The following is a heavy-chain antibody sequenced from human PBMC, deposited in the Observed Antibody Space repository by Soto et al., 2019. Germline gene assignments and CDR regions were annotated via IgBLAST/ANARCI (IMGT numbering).Heavy chain of an antibody. D-gene: IGHD6-19*01. J-gene: IGHJ5*02. Sequence: VQLVESGGGLVKPGGSLRLSCAASGFTLSSYSMNWVRQAPGKGLEWVSSISSSSSYIYYADSVKGRFTISRDNAQNSLYLQMNSLRAEDMAVYYCARDKSSSGYLSDGFDPWGQGTLVTVFS. CDR1: GFTLSSYS. V-gene: IGHV3-21*01. CDR2: ISSSSSYI. CDR3: ARDKSSSGYLSDGFDP.